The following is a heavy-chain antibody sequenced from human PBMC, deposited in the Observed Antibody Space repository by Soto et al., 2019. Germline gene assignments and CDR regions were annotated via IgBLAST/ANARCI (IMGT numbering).Heavy chain of an antibody. J-gene: IGHJ4*02. CDR3: AKESEVDWYKDY. Sequence: GGSLRLSCAASGFTFSSYGMYWVRQAPGKGLEWVAVISYDGSNKYYADSVKGRFTISRDNSKNTLYLQMNSLRAEDTAVYYCAKESEVDWYKDYWGQGTLVTVSS. CDR1: GFTFSSYG. V-gene: IGHV3-30*18. CDR2: ISYDGSNK. D-gene: IGHD1-1*01.